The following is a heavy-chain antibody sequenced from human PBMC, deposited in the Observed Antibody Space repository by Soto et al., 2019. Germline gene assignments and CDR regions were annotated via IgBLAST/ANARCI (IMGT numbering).Heavy chain of an antibody. Sequence: QVQLVESGGGVVQPGRSLTVSCAASGFTFSNYGMHWVRQAPDKRLEWVAVIWHDGSRKYYGDSVKGRFIISRDDSKKTLYLEMISPRADGTAVYYCFREDSFRDSTAPCGQGTLVTVSS. CDR1: GFTFSNYG. CDR2: IWHDGSRK. D-gene: IGHD3-22*01. J-gene: IGHJ5*02. V-gene: IGHV3-33*01. CDR3: FREDSFRDSTAP.